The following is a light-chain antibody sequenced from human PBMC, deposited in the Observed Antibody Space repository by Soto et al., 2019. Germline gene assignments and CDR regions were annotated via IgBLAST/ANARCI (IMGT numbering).Light chain of an antibody. CDR3: MQPLQTPVT. CDR2: LGS. J-gene: IGKJ5*01. V-gene: IGKV2-28*01. CDR1: QSLLHSNGYNY. Sequence: DIVMTQSPLSLPVTPGEPASISCRSSQSLLHSNGYNYLDWYLQKPGQSPQLLIYLGSSLAPGVPDRLSGSGSGTDFTLKISRVEAEDVGVYYCMQPLQTPVTFGTGKRLEIK.